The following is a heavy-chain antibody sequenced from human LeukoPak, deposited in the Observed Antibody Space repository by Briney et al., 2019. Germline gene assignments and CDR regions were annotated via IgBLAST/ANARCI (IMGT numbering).Heavy chain of an antibody. CDR1: GYTLTGYY. CDR2: INSNSGGT. D-gene: IGHD1-26*01. CDR3: ARVVIVGATIGFDY. Sequence: ASVKVSCKASGYTLTGYYMHWVRQAPGQGLEWMGWINSNSGGTNYAQKFQGRVTMTRDTSISTAYMELSRLRSDDTAVYYCARVVIVGATIGFDYWGQGTLVTVSS. V-gene: IGHV1-2*02. J-gene: IGHJ4*02.